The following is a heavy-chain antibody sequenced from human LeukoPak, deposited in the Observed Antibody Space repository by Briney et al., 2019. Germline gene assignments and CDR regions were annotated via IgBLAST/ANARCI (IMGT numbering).Heavy chain of an antibody. V-gene: IGHV3-30*04. CDR3: AKDMYYYDSSGEAPLDY. D-gene: IGHD3-22*01. J-gene: IGHJ4*02. CDR1: GFTFSNYA. Sequence: GGSLRLSCAASGFTFSNYALHWVRQAPGKGLEWVAVISYDDTNKYYVDSVKGRFTISRDNAKNSLYLQMNSLRAEDTALYYCAKDMYYYDSSGEAPLDYWGQGTLVTVSS. CDR2: ISYDDTNK.